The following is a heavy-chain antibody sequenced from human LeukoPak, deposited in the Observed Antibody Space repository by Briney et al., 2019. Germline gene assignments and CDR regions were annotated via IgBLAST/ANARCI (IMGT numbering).Heavy chain of an antibody. J-gene: IGHJ6*02. CDR1: GYTLTELS. D-gene: IGHD1-1*01. CDR3: FLLGTAYYYGMDV. V-gene: IGHV1-24*01. CDR2: FDPEDGET. Sequence: ASVKVSCKVSGYTLTELSMHWVRQAPGKGLEWMGGFDPEDGETIYAQKFQGRVIMTEDTSTDTAYMELSSLRSEDTAVYYCFLLGTAYYYGMDVWGQGTTVTVSS.